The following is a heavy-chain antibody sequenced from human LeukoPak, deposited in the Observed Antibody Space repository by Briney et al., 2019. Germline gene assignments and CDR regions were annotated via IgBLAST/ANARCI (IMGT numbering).Heavy chain of an antibody. D-gene: IGHD2-15*01. CDR1: GGTFSSYA. CDR3: ARGPLGYCSGGSCYNDY. V-gene: IGHV1-69*04. Sequence: GASVKVSCKASGGTFSSYAISWVRQAPGQGLEWMGRIIPILGIANYARKFQGRVTITADKSTSTAYMELSSLRSEDTAVYYCARGPLGYCSGGSCYNDYWGQGTLVTVSS. CDR2: IIPILGIA. J-gene: IGHJ4*02.